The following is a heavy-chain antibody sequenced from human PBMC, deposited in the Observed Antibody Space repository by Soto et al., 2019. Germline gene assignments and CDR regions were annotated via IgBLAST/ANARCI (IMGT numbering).Heavy chain of an antibody. CDR1: GFTFSSFA. CDR2: IWYDGSNQ. CDR3: AKAGAYCSGGSCYGHNWLDP. D-gene: IGHD2-15*01. V-gene: IGHV3-33*06. J-gene: IGHJ5*02. Sequence: QVQLVESGGGVVQPGRSLRLSCAASGFTFSSFAMHWVRQAPGKGLEWVAVIWYDGSNQEYADSVKGRFTISRDNSKNTLDLKMNSLRDEETAVYHCAKAGAYCSGGSCYGHNWLDPWGQGTLVTVSS.